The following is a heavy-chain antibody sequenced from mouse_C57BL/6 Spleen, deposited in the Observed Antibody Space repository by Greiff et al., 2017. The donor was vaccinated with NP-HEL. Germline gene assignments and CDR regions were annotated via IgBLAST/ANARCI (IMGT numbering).Heavy chain of an antibody. Sequence: QVQLQQPGAELVKPGASVTLSCKASGYTFTSYWMHWVKQRPGRGLEWIGRIDPNSGGTTYNEKFKSKATLTVDKPSSTAYMQLRSLTSEDSAVYYCARSGYYYGSSYDWYVDVWGTGTTVTVSS. V-gene: IGHV1-72*01. D-gene: IGHD1-1*01. CDR3: ARSGYYYGSSYDWYVDV. J-gene: IGHJ1*03. CDR1: GYTFTSYW. CDR2: IDPNSGGT.